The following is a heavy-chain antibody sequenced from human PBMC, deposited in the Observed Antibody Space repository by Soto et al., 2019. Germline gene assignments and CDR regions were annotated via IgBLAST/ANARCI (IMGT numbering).Heavy chain of an antibody. D-gene: IGHD6-13*01. V-gene: IGHV1-18*01. Sequence: QVQLVQSGAEVKKPGASVKVSCKASGYTFTSYGISWVRQAPGQGLEWMGWISAYNGNTNYAQKLQGRDTMPTDTSTSTAYMELRSLRSDDTAVYYCARDFYSSSWYTVGEYWGQGTLVTVSS. J-gene: IGHJ4*02. CDR3: ARDFYSSSWYTVGEY. CDR2: ISAYNGNT. CDR1: GYTFTSYG.